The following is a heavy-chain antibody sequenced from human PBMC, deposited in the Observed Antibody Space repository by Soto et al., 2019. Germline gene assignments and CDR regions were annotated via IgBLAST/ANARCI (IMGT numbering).Heavy chain of an antibody. D-gene: IGHD3-22*01. Sequence: GGSLRLSCAASGFTVSSNYMSWVRQAPGKGLEWVSVIYSGGSTYYADSVKGRFTISRDNSKNTLYLQMNSLRAEDTAVYYCARDIKYYYDSSGYISYGMDVWGQGTTVTVSS. V-gene: IGHV3-53*01. CDR3: ARDIKYYYDSSGYISYGMDV. CDR1: GFTVSSNY. CDR2: IYSGGST. J-gene: IGHJ6*02.